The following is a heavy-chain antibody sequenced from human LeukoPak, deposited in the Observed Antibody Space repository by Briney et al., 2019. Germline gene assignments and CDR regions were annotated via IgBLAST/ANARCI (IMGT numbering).Heavy chain of an antibody. CDR2: MDPTGSQK. J-gene: IGHJ1*01. D-gene: IGHD1-1*01. Sequence: GGSLRLSCAESQFTSYLAWMKCGRQAPGKGLEWVANMDPTGSQKRYVDSVRGRFTISKDTPGASLYLDMHSLRAVDTAIYYCAIWTSGNYWGQGILVTVSS. CDR1: QFTSYLAW. V-gene: IGHV3-7*01. CDR3: AIWTSGNY.